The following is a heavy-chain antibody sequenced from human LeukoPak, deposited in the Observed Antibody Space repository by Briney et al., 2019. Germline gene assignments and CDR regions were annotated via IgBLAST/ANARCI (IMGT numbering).Heavy chain of an antibody. J-gene: IGHJ4*02. CDR1: GGSISSYY. CDR3: ASGYSYGPPNGY. Sequence: PSETLSLTCTVSGGSISSYYLSWIRQPPGKGLEWIGYIYYSGSTNYNPSLKSRVTISVDTSKNQFSLKLSSVTAADTAVYYCASGYSYGPPNGYWGQGTLVTVSS. V-gene: IGHV4-59*01. D-gene: IGHD5-18*01. CDR2: IYYSGST.